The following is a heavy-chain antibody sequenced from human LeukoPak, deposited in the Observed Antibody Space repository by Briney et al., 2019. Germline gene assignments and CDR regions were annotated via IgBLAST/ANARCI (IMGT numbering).Heavy chain of an antibody. CDR2: IYYSGST. Sequence: SETLSLTCTVSGGSISSYYWSWIRQPAGKGLEWIGSIYYSGSTYYNPSLKSRVTISVDTSKNQFSLKLSSVTAADTAVYYCARVLTSLAGTGGHYYYYMDVWGKGTTVTVSS. V-gene: IGHV4-4*07. CDR3: ARVLTSLAGTGGHYYYYMDV. D-gene: IGHD2-8*02. CDR1: GGSISSYY. J-gene: IGHJ6*03.